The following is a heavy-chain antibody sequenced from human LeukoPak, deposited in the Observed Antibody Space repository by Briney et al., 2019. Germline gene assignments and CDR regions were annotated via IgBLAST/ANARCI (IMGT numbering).Heavy chain of an antibody. CDR3: ATDLLDF. J-gene: IGHJ4*02. CDR1: GFTFSNAW. Sequence: GGSLRLSCAASGFTFSNAWMSWVRQAPGKGLEWVGRIKRKSDGGATDFAAPVKGRFIISRDDSKNTLYLQINSLKTEDTAGYYCATDLLDFWGQGTLVSVSS. CDR2: IKRKSDGGAT. V-gene: IGHV3-15*01.